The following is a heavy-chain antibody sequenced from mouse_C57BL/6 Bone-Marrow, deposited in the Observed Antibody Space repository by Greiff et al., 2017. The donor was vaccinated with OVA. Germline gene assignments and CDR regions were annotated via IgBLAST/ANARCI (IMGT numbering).Heavy chain of an antibody. CDR3: ARPAYDGYPFAY. V-gene: IGHV1-19*01. CDR1: GYTFTDYY. Sequence: VQLKESGPVLVKPGASVKMSCKASGYTFTDYYMNWVKQSHGKSLEWIGVINPYNGGTSYNQKFKGKATLTVDKSSSTAYMELNSLTSEDSAVYYCARPAYDGYPFAYWGQGTLVTVSA. CDR2: INPYNGGT. J-gene: IGHJ3*01. D-gene: IGHD2-3*01.